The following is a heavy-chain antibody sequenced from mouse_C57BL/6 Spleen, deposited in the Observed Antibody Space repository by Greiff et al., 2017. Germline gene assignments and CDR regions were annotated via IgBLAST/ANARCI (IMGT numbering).Heavy chain of an antibody. V-gene: IGHV1-42*01. CDR2: INPSTGGT. CDR3: TRSYYDYAWFAY. CDR1: GYSFTGYY. J-gene: IGHJ3*01. D-gene: IGHD2-4*01. Sequence: VQLKQSGPELVKPGASVKISCKASGYSFTGYYMNWVKQSPEKSLEWIGEINPSTGGTTYNQKFKAKATLTVDKSSSTAYMQRKSLTSEDSAVYYCTRSYYDYAWFAYWGQGTLVTVSA.